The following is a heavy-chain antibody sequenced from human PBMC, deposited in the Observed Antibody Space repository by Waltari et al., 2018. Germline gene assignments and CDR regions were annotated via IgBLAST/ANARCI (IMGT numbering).Heavy chain of an antibody. CDR1: GFTFSSFP. Sequence: EVQLVESGGGLVQPGGSLRLSCAASGFTFSSFPMHWVRQTPGKGLVWVSRIHIDGIGTTYADSVRGRFTISRDTARNTLYLQMNSLRVEDTAVYYCARGAYYGLDVWGQGTTVTVSS. J-gene: IGHJ6*02. CDR2: IHIDGIGT. V-gene: IGHV3-74*01. CDR3: ARGAYYGLDV.